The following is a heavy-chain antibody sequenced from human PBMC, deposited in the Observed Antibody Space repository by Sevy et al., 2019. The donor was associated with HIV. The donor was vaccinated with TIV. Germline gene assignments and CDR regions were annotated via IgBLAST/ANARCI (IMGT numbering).Heavy chain of an antibody. V-gene: IGHV4-39*01. J-gene: IGHJ3*02. CDR3: ARQTTVTTDAFDI. CDR2: IYYSGST. CDR1: GGSISSSSYY. Sequence: SDTLSLTCTVSGGSISSSSYYWGWIRQPPGKGLEWIGSIYYSGSTYYNPSLKSRVTISVDTSKNQFSLKLRSVTAADTAVYYCARQTTVTTDAFDIWGQGTMVTVSS. D-gene: IGHD4-17*01.